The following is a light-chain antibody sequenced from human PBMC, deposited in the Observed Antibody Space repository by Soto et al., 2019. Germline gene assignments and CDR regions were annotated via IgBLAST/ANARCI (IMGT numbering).Light chain of an antibody. Sequence: EIVVTQSPATLSLSPGERATLSSRTSQSVSSYFAWYQQKPGRAPRLLIYDASSRATGIPARFIGSGSGTDFTLTISSLEPEDFAVYYCQQRSNWPITFGQGTRLEIK. V-gene: IGKV3-11*01. CDR1: QSVSSY. CDR3: QQRSNWPIT. J-gene: IGKJ5*01. CDR2: DAS.